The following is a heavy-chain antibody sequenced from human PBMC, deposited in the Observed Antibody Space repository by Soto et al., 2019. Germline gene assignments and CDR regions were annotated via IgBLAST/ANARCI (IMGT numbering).Heavy chain of an antibody. CDR2: INDDGSST. J-gene: IGHJ5*02. Sequence: GGSLRLSCAASGFTFSRHWMHWVRQTQGKGPVWVSRINDDGSSTKYADSVKGRFTIARDNAKNTVFLQMSSLRAEDTAVYYCAREVIAATGTIRWFDPWGQGTLVTVSS. V-gene: IGHV3-74*03. CDR3: AREVIAATGTIRWFDP. CDR1: GFTFSRHW. D-gene: IGHD6-25*01.